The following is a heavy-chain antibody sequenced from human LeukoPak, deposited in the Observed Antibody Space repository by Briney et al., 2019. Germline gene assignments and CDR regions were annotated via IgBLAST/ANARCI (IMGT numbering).Heavy chain of an antibody. Sequence: PGGSLRLSCAASGFTFSAYGMHWVRQAPGKGLEWVALVWYDGSNKYYADSVKGRYTISRDNSKNTLYLQMNSLRPEDTAVFYCARNYGTNSGGFDIWGQGTPICVAS. J-gene: IGHJ3*02. V-gene: IGHV3-33*01. D-gene: IGHD4-23*01. CDR2: VWYDGSNK. CDR1: GFTFSAYG. CDR3: ARNYGTNSGGFDI.